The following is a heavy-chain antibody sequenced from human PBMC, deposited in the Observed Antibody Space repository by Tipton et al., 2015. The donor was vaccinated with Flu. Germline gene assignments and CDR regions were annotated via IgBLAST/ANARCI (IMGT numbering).Heavy chain of an antibody. CDR1: GASVSSGNNY. D-gene: IGHD6-13*01. CDR3: ARDPGSRMFDP. J-gene: IGHJ5*02. V-gene: IGHV4-39*07. Sequence: GSLRLSCTVSGASVSSGNNYWGWIRQPAGKGLEWIGSIYYSGSTYYNPSLKSRVTISVDTSKNQFSLKLTSVTAADTAVYYCARDPGSRMFDPWGQGTLVTVSS. CDR2: IYYSGST.